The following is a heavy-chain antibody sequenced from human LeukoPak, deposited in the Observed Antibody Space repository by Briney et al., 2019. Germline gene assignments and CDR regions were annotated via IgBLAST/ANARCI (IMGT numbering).Heavy chain of an antibody. J-gene: IGHJ4*02. CDR1: GFTFDDNA. Sequence: PGGSLRLSCTASGFTFDDNAVNWVRQAPGKGLEWLGLIRSKAYGGTTEYAASVKGRFTISKDDSKSIAYLQMNSLKTEDTAVYYCARDWGHGGPDYWGQGTLVTVSS. V-gene: IGHV3-49*04. D-gene: IGHD3-16*01. CDR3: ARDWGHGGPDY. CDR2: IRSKAYGGTT.